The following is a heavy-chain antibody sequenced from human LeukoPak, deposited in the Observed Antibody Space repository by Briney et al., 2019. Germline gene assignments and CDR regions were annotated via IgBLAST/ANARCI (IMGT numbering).Heavy chain of an antibody. V-gene: IGHV1-8*02. CDR3: ARATPGGLHGYSFDY. J-gene: IGHJ4*02. CDR1: GYTFKNYD. D-gene: IGHD5-24*01. Sequence: ASVKVSCKAAGYTFKNYDINWVRQATGQGLEWMGWMNPNSGNTGFAQKFQDRVSMTRDTSINTAYMELTSLRSGDTAVYYCARATPGGLHGYSFDYWGQGTVVTVYS. CDR2: MNPNSGNT.